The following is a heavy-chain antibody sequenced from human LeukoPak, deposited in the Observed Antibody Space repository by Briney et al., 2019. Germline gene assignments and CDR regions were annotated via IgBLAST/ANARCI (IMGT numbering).Heavy chain of an antibody. CDR2: INHSGST. D-gene: IGHD2-2*01. CDR3: VRYCSSTSCDRGGFDP. Sequence: PSETLSLTCAVYGGSFSGYYWSWIRQPPGKGLEWIGEINHSGSTNYNPSLKGRVTISVDTSKNQFSLKLSSVTAADTAVYYCVRYCSSTSCDRGGFDPWGQGTLVTVSS. CDR1: GGSFSGYY. V-gene: IGHV4-34*01. J-gene: IGHJ5*02.